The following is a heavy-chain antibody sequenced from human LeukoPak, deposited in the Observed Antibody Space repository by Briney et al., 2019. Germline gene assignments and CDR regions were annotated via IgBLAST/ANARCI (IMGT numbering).Heavy chain of an antibody. V-gene: IGHV4-39*07. CDR2: IYYSGST. CDR1: GGSISSSSYY. CDR3: ARGTTSYGDTTFDY. Sequence: SSETLSLTCTVSGGSISSSSYYWGWIRQPPGKGLEWIGSIYYSGSTYYNPSLKSRVTISVDTSKNQFSLKLSSVTAADTAVYYCARGTTSYGDTTFDYWGQGTLVTVSS. D-gene: IGHD4-17*01. J-gene: IGHJ4*02.